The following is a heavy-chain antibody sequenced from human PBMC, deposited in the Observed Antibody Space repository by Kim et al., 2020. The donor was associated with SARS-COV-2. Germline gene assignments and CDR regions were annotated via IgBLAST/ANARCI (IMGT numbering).Heavy chain of an antibody. D-gene: IGHD3-9*01. Sequence: SETLSLTCTVSGGSVSSGSYYWSWIRQPPGKGLEWIGYIYYSGSTNYNPSLKSRVTISVDTSKNQFPLKLSSVTAADTAVYYCARVGLRYFDWSHDYWGQGTLVTVSS. J-gene: IGHJ4*02. CDR1: GGSVSSGSYY. CDR2: IYYSGST. CDR3: ARVGLRYFDWSHDY. V-gene: IGHV4-61*01.